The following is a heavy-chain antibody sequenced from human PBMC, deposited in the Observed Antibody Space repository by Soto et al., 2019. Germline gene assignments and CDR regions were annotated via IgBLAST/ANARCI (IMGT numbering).Heavy chain of an antibody. CDR2: IRAYNGNT. CDR3: ERETVAGTTRFDY. Sequence: QVQLVQSGAEVKKPGASVKVSCKSSGYTFTSYGISWVRQAPGQGLEWMGWIRAYNGNTNYAQTLQGRVTRTTDTCTSTAYMGLMSLRSDDTAVYYCERETVAGTTRFDYWGQGTLVTVSS. CDR1: GYTFTSYG. V-gene: IGHV1-18*01. J-gene: IGHJ4*02. D-gene: IGHD6-19*01.